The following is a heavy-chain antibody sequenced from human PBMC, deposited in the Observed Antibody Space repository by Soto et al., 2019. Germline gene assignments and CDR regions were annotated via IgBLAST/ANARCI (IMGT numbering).Heavy chain of an antibody. Sequence: QVQLVESGGGVVQPGWSLRLSCAASGFTFSSYAMHWVRQAPGKGLEWVAVISYDGSNKYYADSVKGRFTISRDNSKNTLYLQMNSLRAEDTAVYYCAREPVYQPEATGSNYYYYGMDVWGQGTTVTVSS. CDR2: ISYDGSNK. V-gene: IGHV3-30-3*01. J-gene: IGHJ6*02. CDR1: GFTFSSYA. CDR3: AREPVYQPEATGSNYYYYGMDV. D-gene: IGHD1-1*01.